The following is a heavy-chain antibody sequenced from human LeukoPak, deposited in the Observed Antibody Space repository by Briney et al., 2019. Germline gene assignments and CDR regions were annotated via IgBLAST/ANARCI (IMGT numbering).Heavy chain of an antibody. Sequence: PGRSLRLSCAASGFTFSSYGMHWVRQAPGKGLEWVAVISYDGSNKYYADSVKGRFTISRDNSKNTLYLQMNSLRAEDTAVYYCAKDLTAVAGTGDYWGQGTLVTVSS. V-gene: IGHV3-30*18. J-gene: IGHJ4*02. CDR2: ISYDGSNK. CDR1: GFTFSSYG. D-gene: IGHD6-19*01. CDR3: AKDLTAVAGTGDY.